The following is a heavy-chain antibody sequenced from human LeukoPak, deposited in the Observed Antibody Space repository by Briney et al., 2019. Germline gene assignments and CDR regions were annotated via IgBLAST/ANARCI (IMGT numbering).Heavy chain of an antibody. CDR2: IHHSGTT. CDR3: ARAGGYSGYLNWFDP. J-gene: IGHJ5*02. D-gene: IGHD5-12*01. Sequence: SQTLSLTCTVSDGSISSGTYYWTWIRQPPGKGLEWIGHIHHSGTTYYSPSLKSRVTISVDRSKNQFSLKLSSVTAADTAVYYCARAGGYSGYLNWFDPWGQGTLVTVSS. V-gene: IGHV4-30-2*01. CDR1: DGSISSGTYY.